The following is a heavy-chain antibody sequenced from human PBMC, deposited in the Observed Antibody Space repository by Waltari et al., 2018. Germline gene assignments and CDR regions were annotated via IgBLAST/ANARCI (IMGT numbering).Heavy chain of an antibody. CDR2: ISNDGRTT. CDR3: ARDSSHLPAAFDN. Sequence: EVDLVQSGGGLVQHGGSLRLSCSASGFTFSRFWMQWVRQVPGKGLVWVSRISNDGRTTDYTDAVKGRFTISRDNAKDTLYLQMNSLRAEDTAVYYCARDSSHLPAAFDNWGQGTLVTVSS. V-gene: IGHV3-74*01. CDR1: GFTFSRFW. D-gene: IGHD2-2*01. J-gene: IGHJ4*02.